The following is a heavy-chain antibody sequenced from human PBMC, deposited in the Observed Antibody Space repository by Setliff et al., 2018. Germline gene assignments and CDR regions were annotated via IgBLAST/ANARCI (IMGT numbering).Heavy chain of an antibody. V-gene: IGHV4-34*01. CDR3: ARGRNIAARLLDS. J-gene: IGHJ4*02. Sequence: SETLSLTCAAYGGTFSDYHWTWIRQSPEKGLEWIGEINHRGSTNYNPSLKSRVTISIDTSKDQFSLKLISITAADTAVYYCARGRNIAARLLDSWGQGTPVTVSS. CDR1: GGTFSDYH. CDR2: INHRGST. D-gene: IGHD6-6*01.